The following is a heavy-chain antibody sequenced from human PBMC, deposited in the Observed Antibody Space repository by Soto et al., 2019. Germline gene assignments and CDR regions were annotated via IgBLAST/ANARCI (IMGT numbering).Heavy chain of an antibody. D-gene: IGHD3-16*01. Sequence: QVQLQESGPGLVKPSETLSLTCTVSGGSMRGQHWSWIRQPPGKALEWIGHHSDSTNYNPSLKSRITISTDTSKNQFSLKLSSVTAADTAVYYCATYTVGEGGRGYWGQGTLVTVSS. CDR2: HHSDST. V-gene: IGHV4-4*09. CDR3: ATYTVGEGGRGY. CDR1: GGSMRGQH. J-gene: IGHJ4*02.